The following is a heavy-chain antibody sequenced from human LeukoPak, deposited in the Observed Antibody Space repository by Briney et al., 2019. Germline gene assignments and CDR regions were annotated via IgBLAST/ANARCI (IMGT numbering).Heavy chain of an antibody. Sequence: GASEKVSCKASGYTFTGYYMHWVRQAPGQGLEWMGWINPNSGGTNYAQKFQGRVTMTRDTSISTAYMELSRLRSDDTAVYYCARDAKLMRRDGYNYPYWGQGTLVTVSS. CDR1: GYTFTGYY. V-gene: IGHV1-2*02. D-gene: IGHD5-24*01. J-gene: IGHJ4*02. CDR2: INPNSGGT. CDR3: ARDAKLMRRDGYNYPY.